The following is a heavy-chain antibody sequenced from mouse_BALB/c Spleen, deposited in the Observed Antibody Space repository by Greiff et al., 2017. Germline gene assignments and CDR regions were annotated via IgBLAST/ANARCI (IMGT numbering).Heavy chain of an antibody. V-gene: IGHV1-4*02. Sequence: VQLQQSAAELARPGASVKMSCKASGYTFTSYTMHWVKQRPGQGLEWIGYINPSSGYTEYNQKFKDKTTLTADKSSSTPYMQLSSLTSEDSAVYYCARVPYWGGFAYWGQGTLVTVSA. CDR1: GYTFTSYT. CDR3: ARVPYWGGFAY. D-gene: IGHD4-1*01. CDR2: INPSSGYT. J-gene: IGHJ3*01.